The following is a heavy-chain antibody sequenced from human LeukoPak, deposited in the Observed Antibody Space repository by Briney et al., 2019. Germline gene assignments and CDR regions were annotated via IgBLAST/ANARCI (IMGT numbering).Heavy chain of an antibody. D-gene: IGHD4-17*01. V-gene: IGHV4-38-2*02. CDR1: GYSISSGYY. CDR3: AAMTTVTMYSYFFDS. CDR2: IYHSGST. J-gene: IGHJ4*02. Sequence: SETLSLTCTVSGYSISSGYYWGWIRQPPGKGLEWIGSIYHSGSTYYNPSLKSRVTMSVDSSTNHFSLRLTSVTAADTAIYYCAAMTTVTMYSYFFDSWGQGTLLTVSS.